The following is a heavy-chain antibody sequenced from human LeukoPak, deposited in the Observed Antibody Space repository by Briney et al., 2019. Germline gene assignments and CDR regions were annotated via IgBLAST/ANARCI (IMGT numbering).Heavy chain of an antibody. J-gene: IGHJ4*02. Sequence: GGSLRLSCAASGFTFSSYSMNWVRQAPGRGLEWVSSISSSSNYIYYADSVKGRFTISRDNARNSLYLQMNSLRAEDTAVYYCARVDYASGSYYFDYWGQGTLVTASS. V-gene: IGHV3-21*01. CDR2: ISSSSNYI. CDR3: ARVDYASGSYYFDY. CDR1: GFTFSSYS. D-gene: IGHD3-10*01.